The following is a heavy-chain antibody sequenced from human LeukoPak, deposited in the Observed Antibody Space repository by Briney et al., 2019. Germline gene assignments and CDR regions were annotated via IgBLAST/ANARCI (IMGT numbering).Heavy chain of an antibody. CDR3: ARGGAARPDF. V-gene: IGHV3-48*01. J-gene: IGHJ4*02. Sequence: GGSLRLSCEASGFTFSSYSMNWVRQAPGKGLEWISYISTSTTTIYYANSVKGRFTISRDNAKKSLYLQMNSLRVEDAGVYYCARGGAARPDFWGQGTLVTVSS. CDR1: GFTFSSYS. CDR2: ISTSTTTI. D-gene: IGHD6-6*01.